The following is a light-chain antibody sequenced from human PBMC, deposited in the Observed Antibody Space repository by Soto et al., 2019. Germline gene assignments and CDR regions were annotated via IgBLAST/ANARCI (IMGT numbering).Light chain of an antibody. V-gene: IGLV1-44*01. CDR3: AAWDDSLNVV. J-gene: IGLJ2*01. Sequence: QLVLTQPPSASGTPGQRVTISCSGSSSNIGSNTVNWYQQLPGTAPTLLIYSNNQRPSGVPDRFSASKSGTSASLAISWLQSEDEADYYCAAWDDSLNVVFGGGTKLTVL. CDR2: SNN. CDR1: SSNIGSNT.